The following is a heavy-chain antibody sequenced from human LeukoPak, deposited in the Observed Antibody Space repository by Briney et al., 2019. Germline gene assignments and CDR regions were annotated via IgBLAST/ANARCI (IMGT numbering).Heavy chain of an antibody. J-gene: IGHJ4*02. Sequence: PSQTLSLTCTVSGGSLSSGSYYWSWIRQPAGKGLEWLGRIYTSGSTNYNPSLKSRVTISVDTSKNQFSLQLNSVTPEDTAVYYCARDGSKLGGFDYWGQGTLVTVSS. V-gene: IGHV4-61*02. D-gene: IGHD2-15*01. CDR1: GGSLSSGSYY. CDR2: IYTSGST. CDR3: ARDGSKLGGFDY.